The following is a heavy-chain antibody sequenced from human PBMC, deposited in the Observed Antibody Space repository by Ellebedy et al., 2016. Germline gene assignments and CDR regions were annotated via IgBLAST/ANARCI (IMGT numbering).Heavy chain of an antibody. CDR2: ISTYDGNT. D-gene: IGHD1-14*01. J-gene: IGHJ4*02. CDR3: ARDSGRASHFRTCGDY. V-gene: IGHV1-18*01. Sequence: APVKVSCKASGYTFTSYGISWVRQAPGQGLEWMGWISTYDGNTNYAQNLQGRVTMTTDTSTGTVYIELRSLISDDTAVYYCARDSGRASHFRTCGDYWGQGTLVTVSS. CDR1: GYTFTSYG.